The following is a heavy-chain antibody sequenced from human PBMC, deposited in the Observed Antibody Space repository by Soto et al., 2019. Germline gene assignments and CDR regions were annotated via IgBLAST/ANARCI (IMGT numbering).Heavy chain of an antibody. Sequence: ASVKVSCKASGYTFASYDINWGRQATGQGLEWMGWMNPNSGNTGYAQKFQGRVTMTRNTSISTAYMELSSLRSEDTAVYYCARVGHDIVVVPAACDYWGQGTLVTVSS. D-gene: IGHD2-2*01. CDR1: GYTFASYD. CDR2: MNPNSGNT. CDR3: ARVGHDIVVVPAACDY. J-gene: IGHJ4*02. V-gene: IGHV1-8*01.